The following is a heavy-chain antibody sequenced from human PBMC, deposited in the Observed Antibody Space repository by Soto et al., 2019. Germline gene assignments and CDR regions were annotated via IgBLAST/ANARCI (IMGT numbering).Heavy chain of an antibody. CDR1: GYTSTSYD. J-gene: IGHJ6*02. CDR2: MNPNSGNT. CDR3: ARSRDTAMGRGYGMDV. Sequence: ASVKVSCKASGYTSTSYDINWVRQATGQGLEWMGWMNPNSGNTGYAQKFQGRVTMTRNTSISTAYMELSSLRSEDTAVYYCARSRDTAMGRGYGMDVWGQGTTVTVSS. D-gene: IGHD5-18*01. V-gene: IGHV1-8*01.